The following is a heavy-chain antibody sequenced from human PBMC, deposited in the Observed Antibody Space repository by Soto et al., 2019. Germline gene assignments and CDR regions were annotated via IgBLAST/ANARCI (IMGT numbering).Heavy chain of an antibody. CDR3: ARASRVIEADGANLDY. Sequence: QVQLVQSGPELKRPGASVKVSCKTSGYMFVNYAITWVRQAPGQALEWMGWISPYNGNTNYAQILQGRLTLTADTSTSTVYLELRNLTSDDTAMFYCARASRVIEADGANLDYGGQATLVSVSS. CDR2: ISPYNGNT. J-gene: IGHJ4*02. CDR1: GYMFVNYA. D-gene: IGHD6-13*01. V-gene: IGHV1-18*04.